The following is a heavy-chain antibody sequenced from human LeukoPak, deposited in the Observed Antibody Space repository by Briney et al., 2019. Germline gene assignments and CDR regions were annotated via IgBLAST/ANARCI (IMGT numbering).Heavy chain of an antibody. CDR2: IYSSGST. V-gene: IGHV4-4*07. D-gene: IGHD2-15*01. CDR1: GGSFSGYY. Sequence: SETLSLTCAVYGGSFSGYYWSWIRQPAGKGLEWIGRIYSSGSTIYSPSLNSRVTVSVDTSKNQFFLKLSSVTAADTAVYYCARDTDYTPDNWFDPWGQGILVTVSS. J-gene: IGHJ5*02. CDR3: ARDTDYTPDNWFDP.